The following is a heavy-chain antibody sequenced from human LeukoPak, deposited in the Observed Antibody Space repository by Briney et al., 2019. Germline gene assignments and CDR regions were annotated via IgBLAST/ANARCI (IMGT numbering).Heavy chain of an antibody. D-gene: IGHD6-19*01. CDR3: ARVSERYFDY. Sequence: GGSLRLSCAASGFTFSSYEMNWVRQAPGKGLEWVSVIYSGGSTYYADSVKGRFTISRDNSKNTLYLQMNSLRAEDTAVYYCARVSERYFDYWGQGTLVTVSS. CDR2: IYSGGST. J-gene: IGHJ4*02. CDR1: GFTFSSYE. V-gene: IGHV3-66*01.